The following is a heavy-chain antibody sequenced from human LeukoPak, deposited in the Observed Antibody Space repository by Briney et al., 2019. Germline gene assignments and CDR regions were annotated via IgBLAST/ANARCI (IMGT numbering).Heavy chain of an antibody. V-gene: IGHV1-2*02. Sequence: ASVKVSCKASGYTFTGYYMHWVRQAPGQGLEWMGWINPNSGGTNYAQKFQGRVTMTRDTSISTAYMELSRLRSDDTAVYYCARGRGGEIVGPPRPNDYWGQGTLVTVSS. CDR2: INPNSGGT. CDR1: GYTFTGYY. J-gene: IGHJ4*02. D-gene: IGHD1-26*01. CDR3: ARGRGGEIVGPPRPNDY.